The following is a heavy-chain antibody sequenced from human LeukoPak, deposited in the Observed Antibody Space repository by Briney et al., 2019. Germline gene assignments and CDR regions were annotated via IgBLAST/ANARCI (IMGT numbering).Heavy chain of an antibody. CDR1: GDSVSSKNVA. V-gene: IGHV6-1*01. Sequence: SQTLSLICAISGDSVSSKNVAWNWIRHSPSRGLEWLGRTYYRYNWYDEYGGSVKGLVTISPDTSKNQCPLHVSSVTPEDTAVYYCARDPGTSGWYTFDFWGQGTLVTVSS. CDR2: TYYRYNWYD. J-gene: IGHJ5*01. D-gene: IGHD6-19*01. CDR3: ARDPGTSGWYTFDF.